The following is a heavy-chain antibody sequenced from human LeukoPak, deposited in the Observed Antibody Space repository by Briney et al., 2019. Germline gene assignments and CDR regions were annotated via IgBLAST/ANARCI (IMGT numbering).Heavy chain of an antibody. J-gene: IGHJ4*02. Sequence: GGSLRLSCAASGFTFSSYSMNWVRQAPGKGLEWVSSISSSSSYIYYADSVKGRFTISRDNAKNSLYLQMNSLRAEDTAVYYCARVPGDYGYFDFWGQGILVTVSS. CDR2: ISSSSSYI. CDR1: GFTFSSYS. D-gene: IGHD4-17*01. CDR3: ARVPGDYGYFDF. V-gene: IGHV3-21*04.